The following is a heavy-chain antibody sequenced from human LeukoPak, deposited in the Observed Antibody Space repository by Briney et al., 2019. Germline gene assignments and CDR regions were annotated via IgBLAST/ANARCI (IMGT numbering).Heavy chain of an antibody. CDR2: ISAYNGNT. Sequence: GASVKVSCKASGYTFTSYGISWVRRGPGQGLEWMGWISAYNGNTNYAQKLQGRVTMTIDTSTSTAYMELRSLRSDDTAVYYCARDASITIFGVDIISAFDIWGQGTMVTVSS. CDR3: ARDASITIFGVDIISAFDI. V-gene: IGHV1-18*01. CDR1: GYTFTSYG. D-gene: IGHD3-3*01. J-gene: IGHJ3*02.